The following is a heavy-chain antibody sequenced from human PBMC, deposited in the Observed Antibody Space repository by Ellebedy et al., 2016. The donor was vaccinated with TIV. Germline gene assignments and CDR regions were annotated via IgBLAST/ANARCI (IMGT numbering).Heavy chain of an antibody. D-gene: IGHD4-23*01. Sequence: GESLKISCGASGFIFNNFWMYWVRQAPGKGPEWVSSISTDGSTTNYADSVKGRFSISRDNAKNTLYLQMNSLRVEDTAMYYCARDGAVPGGKGDYWGQGTLVIVSS. V-gene: IGHV3-74*01. J-gene: IGHJ4*02. CDR1: GFIFNNFW. CDR2: ISTDGSTT. CDR3: ARDGAVPGGKGDY.